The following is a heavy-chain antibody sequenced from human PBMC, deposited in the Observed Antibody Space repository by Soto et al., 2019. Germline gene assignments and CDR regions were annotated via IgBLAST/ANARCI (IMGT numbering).Heavy chain of an antibody. J-gene: IGHJ6*02. CDR3: AREQLELRNYYYGMDV. Sequence: SETLSLTCTVSGGSISSYYWSWIRQPAGKGLEWIGRIYTSGSTNYNPSLKGRVTMSVDTSKNQFSLKLSSVTAADTAVYYCAREQLELRNYYYGMDVWGQGTTVTVSS. D-gene: IGHD1-7*01. CDR1: GGSISSYY. V-gene: IGHV4-4*07. CDR2: IYTSGST.